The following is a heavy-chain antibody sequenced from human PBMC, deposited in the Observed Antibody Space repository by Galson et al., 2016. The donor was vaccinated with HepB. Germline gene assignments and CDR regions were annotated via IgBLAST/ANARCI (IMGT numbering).Heavy chain of an antibody. J-gene: IGHJ6*02. D-gene: IGHD2-2*01. CDR1: GGSIRSSNYF. CDR3: ARLYCSSTSCCGYCGMDV. V-gene: IGHV4-39*01. CDR2: FYNSGST. Sequence: SETLSLTCTVSGGSIRSSNYFWGWIRQPPGKGLEWIGNFYNSGSTSYNPSLQSRVTISVDTSKNRISLKLSSVTAADTAVYHCARLYCSSTSCCGYCGMDVWGQGTTVTVSS.